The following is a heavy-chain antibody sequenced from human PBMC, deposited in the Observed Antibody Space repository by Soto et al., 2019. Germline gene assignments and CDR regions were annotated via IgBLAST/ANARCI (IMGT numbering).Heavy chain of an antibody. CDR2: IIPLFAAP. Sequence: QVQLVQSGAEVKKPGSSVKVSCKASGDSFSSSAITWVRQAPGQGLEWMGGIIPLFAAPHYAHRFQDRVTITADESTSTAYMELSSLRSEDTAVYYCAILTTSGYYPPFDDWGQGTLVTVS. CDR1: GDSFSSSA. D-gene: IGHD3-22*01. J-gene: IGHJ4*02. CDR3: AILTTSGYYPPFDD. V-gene: IGHV1-69*01.